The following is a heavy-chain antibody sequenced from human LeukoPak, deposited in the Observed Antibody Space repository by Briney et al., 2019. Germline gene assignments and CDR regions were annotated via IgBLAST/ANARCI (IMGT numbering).Heavy chain of an antibody. D-gene: IGHD2-2*01. V-gene: IGHV3-21*01. CDR1: GFTFSSYS. Sequence: GGSLRLSCAASGFTFSSYSMNWVRQAPGKGLEWVSSISSSSSYIYYADSVKGRSTISRDNAKNSLYLQMNSLRAEDTAVYYCARDARVSSTSCPGYWGQGTLSPSPQ. CDR2: ISSSSSYI. CDR3: ARDARVSSTSCPGY. J-gene: IGHJ4*02.